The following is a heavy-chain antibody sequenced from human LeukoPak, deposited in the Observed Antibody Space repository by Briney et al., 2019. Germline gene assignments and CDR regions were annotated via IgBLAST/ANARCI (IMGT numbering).Heavy chain of an antibody. V-gene: IGHV4-61*02. D-gene: IGHD1-26*01. CDR2: IYTSGST. CDR3: ARDDIVGATTGDY. CDR1: GGSISSGSYY. Sequence: SETLSLTCTVSGGSISSGSYYWSWIRQPAGKGLEWIGRIYTSGSTNYNPSLKSRVTISVDKSKNQFSLKLSSVTAADTAVYYCARDDIVGATTGDYWGQGTLVTVSS. J-gene: IGHJ4*02.